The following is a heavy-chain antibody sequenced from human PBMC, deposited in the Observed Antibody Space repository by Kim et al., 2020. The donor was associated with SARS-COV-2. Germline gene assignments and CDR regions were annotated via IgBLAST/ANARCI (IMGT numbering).Heavy chain of an antibody. D-gene: IGHD3-16*01. V-gene: IGHV4-39*07. Sequence: PSLKSRVTISVDTSKNQFSLQLSSVTAADTAVYYCARDTFGLHRGGWFDPWGQGTLVTVSS. J-gene: IGHJ5*02. CDR3: ARDTFGLHRGGWFDP.